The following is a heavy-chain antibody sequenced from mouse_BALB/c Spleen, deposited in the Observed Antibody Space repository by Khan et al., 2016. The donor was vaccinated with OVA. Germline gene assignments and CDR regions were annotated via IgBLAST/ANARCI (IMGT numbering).Heavy chain of an antibody. CDR1: GFTFSDYY. Sequence: EVELVESGGGLVKPGGSLKLSCAASGFTFSDYYMYWVRQTPEKRLEWVATISDGGSYTYYPDSVKGRFTISRDNAKKNLYLQMSSLKSEDTAMYYCARGAPYGTIAYWGQGTLVTVSA. CDR3: ARGAPYGTIAY. J-gene: IGHJ3*01. CDR2: ISDGGSYT. V-gene: IGHV5-4*02. D-gene: IGHD2-1*01.